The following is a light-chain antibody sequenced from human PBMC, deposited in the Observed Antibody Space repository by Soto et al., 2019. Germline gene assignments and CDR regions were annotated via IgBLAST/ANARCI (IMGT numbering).Light chain of an antibody. CDR3: QHGGT. Sequence: IVLTQSPATLSLTPGERATVSCRASQRVSNYLGWYQQKPGQAPRLLIYDASNRATGIPARFSGSGSGTDFTLTISSLEPEDFAVYYCQHGGTFGQGTRLEIK. CDR2: DAS. V-gene: IGKV3-11*01. J-gene: IGKJ5*01. CDR1: QRVSNY.